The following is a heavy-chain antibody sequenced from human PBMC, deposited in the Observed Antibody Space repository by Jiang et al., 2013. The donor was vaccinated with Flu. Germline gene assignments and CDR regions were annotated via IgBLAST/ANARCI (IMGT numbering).Heavy chain of an antibody. Sequence: GSGLVKPSETLSLTCTVSGGSIGSSTYYWGWIRQPPGRGLEWIGSIFYSGRTLLQPVPQESSHHIRRHVQEPVSLKLTSLTAADTAVYYCAGQPPYYDILTGYYLFDYWGQGTAGHRLL. J-gene: IGHJ4*02. CDR2: IFYSGRT. CDR1: GGSIGSSTYY. CDR3: AGQPPYYDILTGYYLFDY. D-gene: IGHD3-9*01. V-gene: IGHV4-39*01.